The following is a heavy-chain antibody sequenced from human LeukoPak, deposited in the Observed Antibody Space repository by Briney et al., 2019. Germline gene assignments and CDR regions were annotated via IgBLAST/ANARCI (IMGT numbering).Heavy chain of an antibody. D-gene: IGHD3-22*01. J-gene: IGHJ4*02. CDR1: GDSFSSNNY. Sequence: PSETLSLTCTVSGDSFSSNNYWTWVRQPPGKGLEWIGEIYRSGATNYNPSLRGRVTVSLDKSKNQFSLRLNSETAADTAIYYCARNAGYSDLNYWGQGVLVTVSS. CDR3: ARNAGYSDLNY. CDR2: IYRSGAT. V-gene: IGHV4-4*02.